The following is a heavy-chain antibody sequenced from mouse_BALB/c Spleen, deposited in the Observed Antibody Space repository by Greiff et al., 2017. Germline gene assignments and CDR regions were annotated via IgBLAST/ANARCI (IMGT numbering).Heavy chain of an antibody. CDR2: IYPGSGST. CDR1: GYTFTSYW. J-gene: IGHJ2*01. Sequence: LQQPGSELVRPGASVKLSCKASGYTFTSYWMHWVKQRHGQGLEWIGNIYPGSGSTNYDEKFKSKGTLTVDTSSSTAYMHLSSLTSEDSAVYYCTRGSGHYFDYWGQGTTLTVSS. D-gene: IGHD3-1*01. V-gene: IGHV1S22*01. CDR3: TRGSGHYFDY.